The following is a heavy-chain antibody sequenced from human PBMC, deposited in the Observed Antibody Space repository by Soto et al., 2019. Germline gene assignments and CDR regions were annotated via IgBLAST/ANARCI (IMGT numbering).Heavy chain of an antibody. V-gene: IGHV1-18*01. CDR3: AREGVCSRTSCYPDF. Sequence: ASVKVSCKASGYTFTSYAFSWVRQAPGQGLEWVGWISAYNGNTNYAQKLQGRVTMTTDTSTSTVYLELRSLRSDDTAVYYCAREGVCSRTSCYPDFWGQGTLVTVSS. D-gene: IGHD2-2*01. CDR2: ISAYNGNT. CDR1: GYTFTSYA. J-gene: IGHJ4*02.